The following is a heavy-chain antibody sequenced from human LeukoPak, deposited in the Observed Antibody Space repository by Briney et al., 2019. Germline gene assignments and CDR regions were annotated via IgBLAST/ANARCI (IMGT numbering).Heavy chain of an antibody. J-gene: IGHJ4*02. Sequence: ASVKVSCKASGYTFTGYYMHWVRQAPGQGLEWMGWINPNSGGTNYAQKFQGRVTMTRDTSISTAYMELSRLRSGDTAVYYCARDLSNTYYYGSGSSPDYWGQGTLVTVSS. CDR2: INPNSGGT. CDR3: ARDLSNTYYYGSGSSPDY. V-gene: IGHV1-2*02. CDR1: GYTFTGYY. D-gene: IGHD3-10*01.